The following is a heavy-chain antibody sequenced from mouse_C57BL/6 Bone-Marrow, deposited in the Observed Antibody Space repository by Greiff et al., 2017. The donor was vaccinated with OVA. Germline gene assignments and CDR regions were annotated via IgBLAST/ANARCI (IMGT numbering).Heavy chain of an antibody. CDR2: IDPSDSET. V-gene: IGHV1-52*01. Sequence: VQLQQPGAELVRPGSSVKLSCKASGYTFTSYWMHWVKQRPIQGLEWIGNIDPSDSETHYNQKFKDKATLTVDKSSSTAYMQLSSLTSEDSAVYYCARGGFTTVVPDYWGQGTTLTVSS. CDR3: ARGGFTTVVPDY. CDR1: GYTFTSYW. D-gene: IGHD1-1*01. J-gene: IGHJ2*01.